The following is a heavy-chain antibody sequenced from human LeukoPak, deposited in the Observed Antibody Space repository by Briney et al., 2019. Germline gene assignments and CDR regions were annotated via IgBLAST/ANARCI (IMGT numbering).Heavy chain of an antibody. CDR2: IYYSGST. D-gene: IGHD6-19*01. CDR3: ARTSSGWFKYSGY. V-gene: IGHV4-39*01. CDR1: GGSISSSSYY. J-gene: IGHJ4*02. Sequence: SETLSLTWTVSGGSISSSSYYWGWIRQPPGKGLEWIGSIYYSGSTYYNPSLKSRVTISVDTSKNQFSLKLSSVTAADTAVYYCARTSSGWFKYSGYWGQGTLVTVSS.